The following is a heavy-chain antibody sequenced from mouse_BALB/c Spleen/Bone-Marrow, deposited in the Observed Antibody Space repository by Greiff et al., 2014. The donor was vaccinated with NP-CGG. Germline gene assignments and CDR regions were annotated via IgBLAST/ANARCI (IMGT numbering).Heavy chain of an antibody. CDR2: IDPANGNT. CDR1: GFNIKDTY. V-gene: IGHV14-3*02. J-gene: IGHJ2*01. CDR3: AYGSSYDYFDY. D-gene: IGHD1-1*01. Sequence: QLQQSGAELVKPGASVKLSCTASGFNIKDTYMHWVKQRPEQGLEWIGRIDPANGNTKYDPKFQGKATITADTSSNTAYLQLSSLTSEDTAVYYCAYGSSYDYFDYWGQGTTLTVSS.